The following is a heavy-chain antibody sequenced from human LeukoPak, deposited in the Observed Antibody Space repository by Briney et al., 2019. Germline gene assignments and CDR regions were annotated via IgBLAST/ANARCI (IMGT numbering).Heavy chain of an antibody. CDR1: GFTFSDYY. CDR2: ISSSGSTI. V-gene: IGHV3-11*01. J-gene: IGHJ4*02. CDR3: ARVKYYGEIDY. Sequence: GGSLRLSCAASGFTFSDYYMSWIRQAPGKGLEWVSYISSSGSTIYCADSVKGRFTISRDNAKNSLYLQMNSLRAEDTAVYYCARVKYYGEIDYWGQGTLVTVSS. D-gene: IGHD4-17*01.